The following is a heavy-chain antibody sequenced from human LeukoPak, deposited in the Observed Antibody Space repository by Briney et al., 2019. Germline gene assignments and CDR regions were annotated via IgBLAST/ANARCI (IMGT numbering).Heavy chain of an antibody. CDR3: ARATYYAFLTMDV. V-gene: IGHV3-23*01. D-gene: IGHD2-2*01. J-gene: IGHJ6*03. CDR2: ISGSGGST. Sequence: GGSLRLSCAASGFTFSSYAMSWVRQAPGKGLEWVSAISGSGGSTYYADSVKGRFTISRDNAKNSLYLQMNSLRAEDTAVYYCARATYYAFLTMDVWGKGTTVTVSS. CDR1: GFTFSSYA.